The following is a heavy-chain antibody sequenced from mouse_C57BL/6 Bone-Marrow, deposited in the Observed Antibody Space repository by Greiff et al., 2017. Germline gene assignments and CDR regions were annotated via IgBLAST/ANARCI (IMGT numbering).Heavy chain of an antibody. D-gene: IGHD2-5*01. CDR1: GYTFTSYW. CDR3: ARPYYSNYWYFDV. V-gene: IGHV1-55*01. J-gene: IGHJ1*03. Sequence: VQLQQPGAELVNPGASVKMSCKASGYTFTSYWITWVKQRPGQGLEWIGDIYPGSGSTNYNEKFKSKATLTVDTSSSTAYMQLSSLTSEDSAVYYCARPYYSNYWYFDVWGTGTTVTVSS. CDR2: IYPGSGST.